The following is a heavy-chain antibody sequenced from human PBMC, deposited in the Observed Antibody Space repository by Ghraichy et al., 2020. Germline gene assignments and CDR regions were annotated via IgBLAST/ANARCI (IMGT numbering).Heavy chain of an antibody. CDR2: IKSKTDGETI. CDR3: TTDFGVVKTSSFDY. V-gene: IGHV3-15*01. D-gene: IGHD3-3*01. Sequence: LSLTCTTSGFTFSYAWMSWVRQAPGKGLEWVGRIKSKTDGETIDYAAPVKGRFTISRDDSKNTLFLQMNSLKIADTAIYYCTTDFGVVKTSSFDYWGLGTLVTVSS. J-gene: IGHJ4*02. CDR1: GFTFSYAW.